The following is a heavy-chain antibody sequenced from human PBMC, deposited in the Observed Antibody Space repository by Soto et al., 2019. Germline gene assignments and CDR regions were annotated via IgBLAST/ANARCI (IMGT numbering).Heavy chain of an antibody. CDR1: GGSISSYY. J-gene: IGHJ3*02. Sequence: SETLSLTCTVSGGSISSYYWSWIRQPPGKGLEWIGYIYYSGSTNYNPSLKSRVTISVDTSKNQFSLKLSSVTAADTAVYYCARTRSSGYYYEAFDIWGQGTMVTVSS. CDR3: ARTRSSGYYYEAFDI. D-gene: IGHD3-22*01. CDR2: IYYSGST. V-gene: IGHV4-59*01.